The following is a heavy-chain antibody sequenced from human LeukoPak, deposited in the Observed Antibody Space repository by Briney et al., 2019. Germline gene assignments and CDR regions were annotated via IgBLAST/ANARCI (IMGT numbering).Heavy chain of an antibody. V-gene: IGHV3-30*19. CDR3: ARDRQGLDY. Sequence: TGRSLRLSCAASGFTFSSYGMHWVRQAPGQGLEWVAVISYDGSNKYYADSVKGRFTISRDNSKNTLYLQMNSLRAEDTAVYYCARDRQGLDYWGREPWSPSPQ. J-gene: IGHJ4*02. CDR1: GFTFSSYG. D-gene: IGHD3-16*01. CDR2: ISYDGSNK.